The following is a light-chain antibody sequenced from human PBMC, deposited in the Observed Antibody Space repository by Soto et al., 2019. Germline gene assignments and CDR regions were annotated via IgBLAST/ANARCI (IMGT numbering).Light chain of an antibody. Sequence: DIQMTQSPSSLSESAGDRVTITCRASQGISTYLNWYQQKPGKAPKLMIYEASTLQSGVPSRFSGSGSGTEFTLTISGLLPEDFATYHCQQLNTLPFTFGQGTRLEIK. CDR3: QQLNTLPFT. CDR1: QGISTY. J-gene: IGKJ5*01. V-gene: IGKV1-9*01. CDR2: EAS.